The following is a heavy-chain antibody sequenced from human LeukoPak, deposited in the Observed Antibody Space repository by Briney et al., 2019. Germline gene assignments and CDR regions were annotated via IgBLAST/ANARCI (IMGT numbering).Heavy chain of an antibody. V-gene: IGHV1-8*01. CDR3: ARVGPIVVVVAALND. J-gene: IGHJ4*02. CDR1: GYTFTSYD. D-gene: IGHD2-15*01. CDR2: MNPNSGNT. Sequence: ASEKVSCKASGYTFTSYDISWVRQATGQGLEWMGWMNPNSGNTGYAQKFQGRVTMTRNTSISTAYMELSSLRSEDTAVYYCARVGPIVVVVAALNDWGQGTLVTVSS.